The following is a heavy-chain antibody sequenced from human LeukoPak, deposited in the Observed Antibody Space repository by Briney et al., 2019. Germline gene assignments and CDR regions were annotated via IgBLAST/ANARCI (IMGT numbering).Heavy chain of an antibody. D-gene: IGHD2-2*01. CDR1: GFSLSTSGVG. J-gene: IGHJ5*02. CDR2: IYWDDDK. CDR3: AHKSIVVVPAATVNWFDP. Sequence: SGPTLVNPTQTLTLTCTFSGFSLSTSGVGVGWIRQPPGKALEWLALIYWDDDKRYSPSLKSRLTITKDTSKNQVVLTMTNMDPVDTATYYCAHKSIVVVPAATVNWFDPWGQGTLVTVSS. V-gene: IGHV2-5*02.